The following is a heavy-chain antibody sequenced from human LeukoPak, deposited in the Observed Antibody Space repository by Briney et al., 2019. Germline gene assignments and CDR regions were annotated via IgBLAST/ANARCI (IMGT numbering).Heavy chain of an antibody. CDR3: ARGRFSYGYPYYFDY. CDR1: GGSVSSGSYY. CDR2: IYYSGST. V-gene: IGHV4-61*01. J-gene: IGHJ4*02. D-gene: IGHD5-18*01. Sequence: SETLSLTCTDSGGSVSSGSYYWSWIRQPPGKGLEWIGYIYYSGSTNYNPSLKSRVTISVDTSKNQFSLKLSSVTAADTAVYYCARGRFSYGYPYYFDYWGQGTLVTVSS.